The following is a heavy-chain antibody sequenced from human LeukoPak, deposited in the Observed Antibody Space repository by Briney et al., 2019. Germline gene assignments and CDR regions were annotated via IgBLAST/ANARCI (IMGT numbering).Heavy chain of an antibody. CDR2: ISYDGSNK. CDR1: GFTFSSYG. Sequence: GGSLRLSCAASGFTFSSYGMHWVRQAPGKGLEGVAVISYDGSNKYYADSVKGRFTISRDNSKNTLYLQMNSLRAEDTAVYYCARDLWRYSYGPSFDYWGQGTLVTVSS. J-gene: IGHJ4*02. CDR3: ARDLWRYSYGPSFDY. D-gene: IGHD5-18*01. V-gene: IGHV3-30*03.